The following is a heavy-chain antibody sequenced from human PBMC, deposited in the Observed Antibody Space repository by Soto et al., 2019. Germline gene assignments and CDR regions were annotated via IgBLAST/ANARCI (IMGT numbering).Heavy chain of an antibody. CDR3: ARGEQYSGRIFDY. Sequence: SQTLSLTCAITGDSVSSNSAGWSWVRQSPSRGLEWLGRTYYRSKWYYEYAVSVRGRITINPDSSKNQYSLQLNSVTPEDTAVYFCARGEQYSGRIFDYWGQGTLVTVS. V-gene: IGHV6-1*01. D-gene: IGHD1-26*01. CDR1: GDSVSSNSAG. J-gene: IGHJ4*01. CDR2: TYYRSKWYY.